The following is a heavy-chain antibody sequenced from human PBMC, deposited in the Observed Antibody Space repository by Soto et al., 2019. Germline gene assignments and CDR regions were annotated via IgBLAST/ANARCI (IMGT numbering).Heavy chain of an antibody. CDR1: GYTFTDYW. V-gene: IGHV5-51*01. D-gene: IGHD6-19*01. CDR3: ARHSSNFRYYDYAMDV. J-gene: IGHJ6*02. CDR2: IYPGDSDT. Sequence: PGESLKTSCNGSGYTFTDYWIGWVRQLPGKGLEWMGIIYPGDSDTRYSPSFQGHVTITVDKSTSTAYLQWNPLKASDTAMYYCARHSSNFRYYDYAMDVWGQGTMVTVSS.